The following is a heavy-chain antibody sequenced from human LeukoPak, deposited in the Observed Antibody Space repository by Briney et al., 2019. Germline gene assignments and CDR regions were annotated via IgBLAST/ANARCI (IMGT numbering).Heavy chain of an antibody. CDR1: GGTFTSYV. V-gene: IGHV1-69*05. J-gene: IGHJ6*03. D-gene: IGHD3-3*01. CDR3: AMAPYYTYYVCV. CDR2: IIPNFGTA. Sequence: SVKVSCKASGGTFTSYVINWVRQATGQGLAGMGGIIPNFGTANYAQKFQGRVTITTDESTSTAYMERSSMRAEDTAVYCCAMAPYYTYYVCVCGKGATFTVSS.